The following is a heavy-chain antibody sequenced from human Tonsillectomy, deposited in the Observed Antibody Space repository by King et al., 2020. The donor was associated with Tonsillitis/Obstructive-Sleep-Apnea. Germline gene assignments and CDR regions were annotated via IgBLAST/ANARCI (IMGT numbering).Heavy chain of an antibody. D-gene: IGHD1-26*01. J-gene: IGHJ5*02. V-gene: IGHV1-18*01. CDR1: GYTFSSYA. Sequence: QLVQSGAEVKKPGASVKVSCKASGYTFSSYATIWVRQAPGQGLEWMGWISVDEGNTNYAQEFQDRVTMTTDTSTSTSYMELRSLESDDTAVYYCARVSAFVWELVPVDPWGQGTLVAVSS. CDR3: ARVSAFVWELVPVDP. CDR2: ISVDEGNT.